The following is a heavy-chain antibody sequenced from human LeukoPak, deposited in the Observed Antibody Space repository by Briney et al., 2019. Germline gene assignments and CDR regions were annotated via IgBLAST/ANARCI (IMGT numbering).Heavy chain of an antibody. CDR3: AKDRRAGSYDY. D-gene: IGHD3-10*01. CDR2: IKEDGSEK. V-gene: IGHV3-7*03. Sequence: GGSLRLSCAASGFTFSRYWMTWVRQAPGTGLELVANIKEDGSEKYYVDSVKGRFTISRDNAKISLYLQMNSLRAEDTAVYYCAKDRRAGSYDYWGQGTLVTVSS. CDR1: GFTFSRYW. J-gene: IGHJ4*02.